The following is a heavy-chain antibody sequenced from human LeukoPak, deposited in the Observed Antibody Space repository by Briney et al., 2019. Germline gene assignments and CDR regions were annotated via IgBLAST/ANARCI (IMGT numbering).Heavy chain of an antibody. CDR2: INTEGSST. Sequence: PGGSLRLSCAASGFTFSNYWMFWVRQVPGKGLVWVSCINTEGSSTTYADSVKGRFTISRDNAKNTLHLQMNSLRAEDTAVYYCASRISGGNYFFDYWGQGTLVTVSS. CDR1: GFTFSNYW. J-gene: IGHJ4*02. D-gene: IGHD4-23*01. CDR3: ASRISGGNYFFDY. V-gene: IGHV3-74*01.